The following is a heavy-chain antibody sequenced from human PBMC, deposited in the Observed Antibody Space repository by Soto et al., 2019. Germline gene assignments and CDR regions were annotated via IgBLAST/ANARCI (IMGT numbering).Heavy chain of an antibody. CDR1: GYTFTSYG. CDR3: ARGSSSSWVYYDLASY. D-gene: IGHD3-22*01. CDR2: ISAYNGNT. J-gene: IGHJ4*02. V-gene: IGHV1-18*04. Sequence: GASVKVSCKASGYTFTSYGINWVRQAPGQGLEWMGWISAYNGNTNYAQKLQGRVTMTTDTSTSTAYMELRSLRSDDTAVYYCARGSSSSWVYYDLASYWGQGTLVTVSS.